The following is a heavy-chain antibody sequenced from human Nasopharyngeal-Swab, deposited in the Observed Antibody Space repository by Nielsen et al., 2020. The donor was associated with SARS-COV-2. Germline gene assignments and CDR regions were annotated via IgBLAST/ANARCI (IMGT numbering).Heavy chain of an antibody. CDR2: IYYSGST. V-gene: IGHV4-39*01. J-gene: IGHJ4*02. CDR1: GGSISGSSYY. CDR3: ARGLLYSSSSDGY. Sequence: SETLSLTCTVSGGSISGSSYYWGWIRQPPGKGLEWIGSIYYSGSTYYNPSLKSRVTISVDTSKNQFSLKLSSVTAADTAVYYCARGLLYSSSSDGYWGQGTLVTVSS. D-gene: IGHD6-6*01.